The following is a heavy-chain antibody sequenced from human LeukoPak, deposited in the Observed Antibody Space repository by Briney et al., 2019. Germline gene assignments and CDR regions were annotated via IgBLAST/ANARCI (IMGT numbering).Heavy chain of an antibody. V-gene: IGHV4-39*01. Sequence: SETLSLTRTVSGGSINSSSYYWGWIRQPPGKGLEWIGSIYYSGDTYYNPSLKSRRVTISVDTSKNQFSLRLSSVTAADTAVYYCARHQWHYYYYMGVWGKGSTVTVSS. D-gene: IGHD6-19*01. CDR3: ARHQWHYYYYMGV. CDR2: IYYSGDT. CDR1: GGSINSSSYY. J-gene: IGHJ6*03.